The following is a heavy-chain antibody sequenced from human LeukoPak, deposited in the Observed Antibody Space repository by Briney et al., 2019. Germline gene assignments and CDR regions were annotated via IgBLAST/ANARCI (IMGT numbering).Heavy chain of an antibody. CDR3: ARGRSGDSSSWYYYYYGMDV. Sequence: ASVKVSCKASGYTFTSYDNNWVRQATGQGLEWMGWMNPNSGNTGYAQKFQGRVTMTRNTSISTAYMELSSLRSEDTAVYYCARGRSGDSSSWYYYYYGMDVWGQGTTVTVSS. CDR1: GYTFTSYD. V-gene: IGHV1-8*01. D-gene: IGHD6-13*01. J-gene: IGHJ6*02. CDR2: MNPNSGNT.